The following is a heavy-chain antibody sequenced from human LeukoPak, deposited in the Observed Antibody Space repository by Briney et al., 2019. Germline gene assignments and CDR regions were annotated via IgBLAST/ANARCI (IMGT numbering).Heavy chain of an antibody. J-gene: IGHJ4*02. Sequence: ASVKVSCKASGYTFTGYYMHWVRQAPGQGLEWMGWINPNSGGTNYAQKFQGRVTMTRDTSTSTAYMELSRLRSDDTAVYYCASLYYYDSSGFDYWGQGTLVTVSS. D-gene: IGHD3-22*01. CDR1: GYTFTGYY. V-gene: IGHV1-2*02. CDR3: ASLYYYDSSGFDY. CDR2: INPNSGGT.